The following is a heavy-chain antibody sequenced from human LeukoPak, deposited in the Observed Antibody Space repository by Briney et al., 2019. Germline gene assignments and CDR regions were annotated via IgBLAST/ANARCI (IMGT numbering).Heavy chain of an antibody. V-gene: IGHV3-23*01. CDR3: AKAGLYYYGSGSYIYYYYMDV. J-gene: IGHJ6*03. CDR2: ISGSDGST. CDR1: GFTFSSYA. Sequence: GGSLRLSCVASGFTFSSYAMSWVRQAPGKGLKWVSAISGSDGSTYYADSVKGRFTISRDNSKNTLYLQMNSLRAEDTAVYYCAKAGLYYYGSGSYIYYYYMDVWGKGTTVTVSS. D-gene: IGHD3-10*01.